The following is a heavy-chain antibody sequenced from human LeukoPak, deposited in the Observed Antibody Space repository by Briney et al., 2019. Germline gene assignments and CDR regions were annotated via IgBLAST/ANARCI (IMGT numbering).Heavy chain of an antibody. D-gene: IGHD3-10*01. J-gene: IGHJ4*02. CDR2: ISGSGGST. V-gene: IGHV3-23*01. Sequence: GGPLSLPCEPLGSTLSSNAMSWARQPQGKGLEWASAISGSGGSTYYADSVKGRFTISRDSSKNTLYLQMNSLRAEDTAVYYCARFYGSGSYYLDYWGQGTLVTVSS. CDR1: GSTLSSNA. CDR3: ARFYGSGSYYLDY.